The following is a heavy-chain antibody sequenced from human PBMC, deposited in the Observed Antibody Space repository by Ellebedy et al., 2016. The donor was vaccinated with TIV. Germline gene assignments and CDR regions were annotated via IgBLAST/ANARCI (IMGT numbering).Heavy chain of an antibody. CDR1: GFTFSSYG. Sequence: GESLKISCAASGFTFSSYGMHWVRQAPGKGLEYVSAISNNGGSTYYANSVKGRFTISRDNSKNTLYLQMGSLRAEDMAVYYCARAIRTSSYLFDYWGQGTLVTVSS. CDR3: ARAIRTSSYLFDY. D-gene: IGHD5-12*01. V-gene: IGHV3-64*01. J-gene: IGHJ4*02. CDR2: ISNNGGST.